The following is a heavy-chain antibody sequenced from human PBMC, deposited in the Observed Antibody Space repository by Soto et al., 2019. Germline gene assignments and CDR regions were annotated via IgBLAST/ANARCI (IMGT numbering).Heavy chain of an antibody. CDR2: INTDGSKT. Sequence: PGGSLRLSCAASGFTFSTFWMHWVRQAPGKGLVWVSRINTDGSKTTYAASVKGRFTISRDNAKNTLYLQMNSLRAEDTAVYYCARDHGKTNVGYKFGYCSSTSCYDIDYWGQGTLVTVSS. CDR3: ARDHGKTNVGYKFGYCSSTSCYDIDY. D-gene: IGHD2-2*01. CDR1: GFTFSTFW. J-gene: IGHJ4*02. V-gene: IGHV3-74*01.